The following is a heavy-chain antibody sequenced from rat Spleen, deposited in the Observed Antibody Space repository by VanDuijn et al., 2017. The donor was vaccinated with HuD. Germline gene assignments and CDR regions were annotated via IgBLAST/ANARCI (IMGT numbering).Heavy chain of an antibody. CDR2: ITSGGSNT. CDR1: XFXXXDYX. V-gene: IGHV5-25*01. Sequence: EVQLVESGGGLVXPGRXXKISCAXXXFXXXDYXXXWVXQSPTKCLECVASITSGGSNTYYPDSWKGRFTISRDNAKSTLYLQMDSLRSEDTATYYCTRLDYGGSYFDYWGQGVMVTVSS. J-gene: IGHJ2*01. D-gene: IGHD1-11*01. CDR3: TRLDYGGSYFDY.